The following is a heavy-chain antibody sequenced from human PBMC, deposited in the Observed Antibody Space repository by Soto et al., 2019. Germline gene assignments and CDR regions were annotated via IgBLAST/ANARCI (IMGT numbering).Heavy chain of an antibody. Sequence: GGSLRLSCAASGFTFDDYAMHWVRQAPGKGLEWVSGISWNSGSIGYADSVKGRFTISRDNAKNSLYLQMNSLRAEDTALYYCAKAFTMVRGVITGSFDYWGQGTLVTVSS. CDR2: ISWNSGSI. CDR3: AKAFTMVRGVITGSFDY. D-gene: IGHD3-10*01. J-gene: IGHJ4*02. V-gene: IGHV3-9*01. CDR1: GFTFDDYA.